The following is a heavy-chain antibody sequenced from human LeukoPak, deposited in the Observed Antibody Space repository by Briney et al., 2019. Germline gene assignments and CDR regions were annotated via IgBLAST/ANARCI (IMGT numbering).Heavy chain of an antibody. Sequence: GGSLRLSCAASGFTFSSYSMNWVRQAPGKGLEWVSSISSSSGYIYYADSVKGRFTISRDNAKNSLYLQMNSLRAEDTAVYYCARIGSSWLAFDPWGQGTLVTVSS. CDR2: ISSSSGYI. CDR3: ARIGSSWLAFDP. CDR1: GFTFSSYS. J-gene: IGHJ5*02. D-gene: IGHD6-13*01. V-gene: IGHV3-21*01.